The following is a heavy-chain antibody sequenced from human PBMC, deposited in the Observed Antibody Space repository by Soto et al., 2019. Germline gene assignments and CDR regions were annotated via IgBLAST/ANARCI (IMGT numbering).Heavy chain of an antibody. J-gene: IGHJ4*02. Sequence: SLTCTVSGGSISSGDYYWSWIRQPPGKGLEWIGYIYYSGSTYYNPSLKSRLTISVDTSKNQFSLKLSSVTAADTAVYYCASFHYYDTSGRFFDYWGQGTLVTVSS. CDR2: IYYSGST. CDR1: GGSISSGDYY. V-gene: IGHV4-30-4*01. CDR3: ASFHYYDTSGRFFDY. D-gene: IGHD3-22*01.